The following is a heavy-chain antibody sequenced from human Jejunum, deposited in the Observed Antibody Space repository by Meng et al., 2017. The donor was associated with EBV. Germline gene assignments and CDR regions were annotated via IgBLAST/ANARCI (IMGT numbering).Heavy chain of an antibody. V-gene: IGHV4-28*01. D-gene: IGHD1-1*01. J-gene: IGHJ4*02. Sequence: QVQLQESGPGLVKPSETLSLTCAVSGYSMSNSNWWGWIRQPPGKGLEWIGYIYYTGTTYYNPSLKSRVTMSIDTSKNHFSLKLTSVTTMDTAVYYCAKRMPGTGFDYWGQGTLVTVSS. CDR3: AKRMPGTGFDY. CDR1: GYSMSNSNW. CDR2: IYYTGTT.